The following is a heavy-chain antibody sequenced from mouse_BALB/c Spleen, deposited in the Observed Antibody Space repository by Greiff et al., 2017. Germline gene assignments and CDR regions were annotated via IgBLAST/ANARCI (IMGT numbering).Heavy chain of an antibody. D-gene: IGHD1-1*01. CDR3: ARSGDYYGSSSWFAY. J-gene: IGHJ3*01. Sequence: QVQLQQSGADLAKPGASVKLSCKASGYTFTSYWMHWVKQRPGQGLEWIGYINPSTGYTEYNQKFKDKATLTADKSSSTAYMQLSSLTSEDSAVYYCARSGDYYGSSSWFAYWGQGTLVTVSA. V-gene: IGHV1-7*01. CDR2: INPSTGYT. CDR1: GYTFTSYW.